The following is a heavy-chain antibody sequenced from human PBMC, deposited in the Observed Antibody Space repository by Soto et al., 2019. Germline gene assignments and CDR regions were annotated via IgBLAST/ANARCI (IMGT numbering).Heavy chain of an antibody. J-gene: IGHJ4*02. Sequence: QVQLVQSGAEVKKPGASVKVSCKASGYTFTSYAMHWVRQAPGQRLEWMGWINAGNGNTKYSQKFQGRVTITGDTSASTAYMELSSLRSEDTAVYYCARGDGYYYFDYWGQGTLVTVSS. CDR1: GYTFTSYA. CDR3: ARGDGYYYFDY. V-gene: IGHV1-3*01. CDR2: INAGNGNT. D-gene: IGHD3-22*01.